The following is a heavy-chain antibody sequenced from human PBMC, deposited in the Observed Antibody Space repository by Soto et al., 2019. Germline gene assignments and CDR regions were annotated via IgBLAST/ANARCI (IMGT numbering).Heavy chain of an antibody. CDR2: ISTGGGST. Sequence: PGGSLRLSCAASGFTFSNYAMSWVRQAPGKGLEWVSAISTGGGSTYYADSVKGRFTISRDNSNNTLFLQMNSLRAEDTALYYCAKDVKTRGSAYAFDNWGQGALVTVSS. CDR3: AKDVKTRGSAYAFDN. D-gene: IGHD3-3*01. CDR1: GFTFSNYA. J-gene: IGHJ4*02. V-gene: IGHV3-23*01.